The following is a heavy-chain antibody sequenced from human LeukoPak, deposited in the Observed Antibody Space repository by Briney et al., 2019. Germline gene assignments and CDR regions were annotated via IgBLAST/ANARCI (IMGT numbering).Heavy chain of an antibody. D-gene: IGHD1-7*01. V-gene: IGHV3-30-3*01. Sequence: PGRSLRLSCAASGFTFSSYAMHWVRQAPGKGLEWVAVISYDGSNKYYADSVKGRFTISRDNSKNTLYLQMNSLRAEDTAVYYCARDPFDNWNSEDDAFDIWGQGTMVTVSS. CDR1: GFTFSSYA. J-gene: IGHJ3*02. CDR3: ARDPFDNWNSEDDAFDI. CDR2: ISYDGSNK.